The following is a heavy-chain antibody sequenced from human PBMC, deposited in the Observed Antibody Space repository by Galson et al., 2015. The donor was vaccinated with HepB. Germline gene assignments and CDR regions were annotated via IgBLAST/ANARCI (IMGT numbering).Heavy chain of an antibody. CDR3: ARDPEGGVIGGNWFDP. J-gene: IGHJ5*02. Sequence: SVKVSCKASGYTFTGYYMHWVRQAPGQGLEWMGRINPNSGGTNYAQKFQGRVTMTRDTSISTAYMELSRLRSDDTAVYYCARDPEGGVIGGNWFDPWGQGTLVTVSS. CDR2: INPNSGGT. D-gene: IGHD3-16*02. CDR1: GYTFTGYY. V-gene: IGHV1-2*06.